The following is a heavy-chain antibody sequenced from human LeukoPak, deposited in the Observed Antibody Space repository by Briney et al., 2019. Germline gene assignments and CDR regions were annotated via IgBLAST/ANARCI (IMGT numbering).Heavy chain of an antibody. CDR3: ARDLGRGSYVDY. V-gene: IGHV3-33*01. D-gene: IGHD3-16*01. CDR1: GFPFSVYG. J-gene: IGHJ4*02. CDR2: IGHDGSFK. Sequence: PGGSLGLSCAASGFPFSVYGMHWVRQAPGKGLEWVAVIGHDGSFKESADAVKGRFTISRDNPKNTLYLHMSSLRAEDTAVYYCARDLGRGSYVDYWGQGSLVTVSS.